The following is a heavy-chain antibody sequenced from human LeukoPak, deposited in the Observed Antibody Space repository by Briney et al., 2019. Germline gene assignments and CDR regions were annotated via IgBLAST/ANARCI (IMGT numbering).Heavy chain of an antibody. Sequence: PSETLSLTCTVSGGSISSYYWSWIRQPAGKGLEWIGRIYTSGSTHYNPSLESGVTMSVDTSKNQFSLKLSSVTAADTAVYYCAMITRAGYCSSTSCYTIPDGMDVWGQGTTVTVSS. CDR1: GGSISSYY. D-gene: IGHD2-2*02. J-gene: IGHJ6*02. CDR2: IYTSGST. CDR3: AMITRAGYCSSTSCYTIPDGMDV. V-gene: IGHV4-4*07.